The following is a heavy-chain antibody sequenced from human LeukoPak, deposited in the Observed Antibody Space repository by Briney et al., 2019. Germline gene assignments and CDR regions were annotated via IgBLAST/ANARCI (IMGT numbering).Heavy chain of an antibody. CDR3: ASPGDSYGYRDDAFDI. J-gene: IGHJ3*02. CDR1: GGSISSSNYY. D-gene: IGHD5-18*01. CDR2: IYYSGYT. V-gene: IGHV4-39*01. Sequence: PSETLSLTCTVSGGSISSSNYYWGWIRQPPGKGLEWIGSIYYSGYTYYNPSVESRVTISVDTSKNQFSLKLSSVTAADTAVHYCASPGDSYGYRDDAFDIWGQGTMVTVSS.